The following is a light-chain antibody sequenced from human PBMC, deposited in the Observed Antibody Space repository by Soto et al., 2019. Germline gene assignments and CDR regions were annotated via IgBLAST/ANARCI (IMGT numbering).Light chain of an antibody. CDR3: QQYNNWPRT. V-gene: IGKV3-15*01. CDR1: QSVGSY. J-gene: IGKJ1*01. Sequence: EIVLIQSPATLSLSPGERATLSFMASQSVGSYLAWYQHKPGQAPRLLIYGASTRATAIPARFSGSGSGTEFTLTISSLQSEDFAVYYCQQYNNWPRTFGQGTKVDI. CDR2: GAS.